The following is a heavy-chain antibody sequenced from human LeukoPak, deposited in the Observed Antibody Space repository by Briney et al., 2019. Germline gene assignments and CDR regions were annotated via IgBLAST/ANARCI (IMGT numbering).Heavy chain of an antibody. D-gene: IGHD3-16*01. CDR1: GGSFSGYY. CDR2: INHSGST. V-gene: IGHV4-34*01. CDR3: ARRGGDY. Sequence: SETLSLTCAVYGGSFSGYYWSWIRQPPGKGLEWIGEINHSGSTNYNPSLKSRVTISVDTSKNQFSLKLSSMTAADTAVYYCARRGGDYWGQGTLVTVSS. J-gene: IGHJ4*02.